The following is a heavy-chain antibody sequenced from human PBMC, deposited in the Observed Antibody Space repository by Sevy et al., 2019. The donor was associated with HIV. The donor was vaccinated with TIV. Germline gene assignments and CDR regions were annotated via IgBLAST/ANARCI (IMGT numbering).Heavy chain of an antibody. V-gene: IGHV3-30*18. D-gene: IGHD2-2*02. Sequence: GGSLRLSCAASGFTFSSYGMHWVRQAPGKGLEWVAVISYDGSNKYYADSVKGRFTISRDNSKNTLYLQMNSLRAEDTAVYYCAKDTTGYCSSTSCYRYYFDYWGQGTLVTVSS. CDR1: GFTFSSYG. J-gene: IGHJ4*02. CDR2: ISYDGSNK. CDR3: AKDTTGYCSSTSCYRYYFDY.